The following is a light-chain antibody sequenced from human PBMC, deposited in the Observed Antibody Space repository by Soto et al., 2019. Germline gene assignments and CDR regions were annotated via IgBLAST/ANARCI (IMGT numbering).Light chain of an antibody. Sequence: QSALTQPTSVSGSPGRSITISCTGNHNDIGTYDYVSWYQQHPGRAPRLLIHGVTTRPSGISGRFSASKSGLTASLTISGLQPEDEADYYCSSFTSNRIYVFGPGTKGTVL. CDR2: GVT. CDR3: SSFTSNRIYV. J-gene: IGLJ1*01. CDR1: HNDIGTYDY. V-gene: IGLV2-14*03.